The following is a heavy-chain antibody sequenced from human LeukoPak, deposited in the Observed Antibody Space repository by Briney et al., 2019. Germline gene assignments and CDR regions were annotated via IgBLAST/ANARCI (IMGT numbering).Heavy chain of an antibody. CDR2: IYYSGST. Sequence: SETLSLTCTLSGGSISSYYWSWIRQPPGKGLEWIGYIYYSGSTNYNPSLKSRVTISVDTSKNQFSLKLSSVTAADTAVYYCARIEVLCSSTSCPRWFDPWGQGTLVTVSS. CDR3: ARIEVLCSSTSCPRWFDP. CDR1: GGSISSYY. J-gene: IGHJ5*02. D-gene: IGHD2-2*01. V-gene: IGHV4-59*01.